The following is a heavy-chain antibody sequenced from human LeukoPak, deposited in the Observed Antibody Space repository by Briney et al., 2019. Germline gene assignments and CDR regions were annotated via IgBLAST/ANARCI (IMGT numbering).Heavy chain of an antibody. CDR2: INPNSGGT. CDR3: ARAGAVVDNWFDP. CDR1: GYTFTGYY. D-gene: IGHD2-15*01. J-gene: IGHJ5*02. Sequence: GASVKVSCKASGYTFTGYYMHWVRQAPGQGLEWMGWINPNSGGTNYAQKFQGRVTMTTDTSTTTAYMELRSLRSDDTAAYYCARAGAVVDNWFDPWGQGTLVTVSS. V-gene: IGHV1-2*02.